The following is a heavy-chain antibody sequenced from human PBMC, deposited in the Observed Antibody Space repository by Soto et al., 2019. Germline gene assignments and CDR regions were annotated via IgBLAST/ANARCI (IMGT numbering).Heavy chain of an antibody. V-gene: IGHV3-64*01. Sequence: EVQLVESGGGLVQPGGSLRLSCAASGFTFSSYAMHWVRQAPGKGLEYVSVITSNGGYTHYASSVKGRFTISRDNSKNTLYLQMGSLRAEDMAVYYCARRIPFGYGMDVWGQGTTVTVSS. CDR1: GFTFSSYA. J-gene: IGHJ6*02. CDR3: ARRIPFGYGMDV. CDR2: ITSNGGYT. D-gene: IGHD2-21*01.